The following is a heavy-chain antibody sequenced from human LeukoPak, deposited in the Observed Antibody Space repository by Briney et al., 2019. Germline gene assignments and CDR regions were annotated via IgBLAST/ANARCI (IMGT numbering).Heavy chain of an antibody. CDR2: INSDGGST. D-gene: IGHD1-26*01. V-gene: IGHV3-74*01. CDR1: GFTFSSYW. J-gene: IGHJ4*02. CDR3: AKVFIVGAHDPFDY. Sequence: GGSLRLSCAASGFTFSSYWMHWVRQAPGKGLVWVSRINSDGGSTSYTDSVKGRFTISRDNAKNTLYLQMNSLRAEDTAVYYCAKVFIVGAHDPFDYWGQGTLVTVSS.